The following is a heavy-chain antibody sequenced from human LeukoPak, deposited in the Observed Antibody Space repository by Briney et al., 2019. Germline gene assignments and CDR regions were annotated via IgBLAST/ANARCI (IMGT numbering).Heavy chain of an antibody. CDR2: ISGSGGST. Sequence: GGSLRLSCAASGFTLSSYAMSWVRQAPGKGLEWVSVISGSGGSTYYADSVKGRFTISRDNSKNTLYLQMNSLRAEDTAVYYCAKGKSGGVNYGMDVWGQGTTVTVSS. J-gene: IGHJ6*02. D-gene: IGHD1-26*01. V-gene: IGHV3-23*01. CDR3: AKGKSGGVNYGMDV. CDR1: GFTLSSYA.